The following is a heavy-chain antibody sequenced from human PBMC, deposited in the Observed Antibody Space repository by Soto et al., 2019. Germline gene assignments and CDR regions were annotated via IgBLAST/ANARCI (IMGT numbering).Heavy chain of an antibody. CDR3: ARERPMVAQPAGFDP. CDR2: KNPNSGNT. D-gene: IGHD2-2*01. Sequence: QVQLVQSGAEVKKPGASVKVSCKASGYTFTSYDINWVRQATGQGLEWMGWKNPNSGNTGYAQKFQGRVTMTRNTSISTAYMELSSLRSEDTAVYYCARERPMVAQPAGFDPWGQGTLVTVSS. V-gene: IGHV1-8*01. J-gene: IGHJ5*02. CDR1: GYTFTSYD.